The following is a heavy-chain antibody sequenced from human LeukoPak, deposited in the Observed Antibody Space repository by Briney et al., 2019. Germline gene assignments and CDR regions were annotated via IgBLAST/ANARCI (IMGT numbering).Heavy chain of an antibody. CDR2: NKNKGDGGTT. CDR3: TTVIVGCGY. J-gene: IGHJ4*02. CDR1: GLTCSSAC. D-gene: IGHD3-22*01. Sequence: PGGSLRLSCAASGLTCSSACMSWVRQAPGKGLEWVGRNKNKGDGGTTDYAAPVKGRFTISRDHSKNTLYLQMNSLKTEVTAVYYCTTVIVGCGYWGQGTLVTVSS. V-gene: IGHV3-15*01.